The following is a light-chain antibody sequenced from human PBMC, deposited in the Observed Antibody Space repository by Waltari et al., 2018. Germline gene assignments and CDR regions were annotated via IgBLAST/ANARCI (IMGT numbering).Light chain of an antibody. Sequence: TQMTQPPSTLSASVGDRLIITCRARQSLSNWLAWYQQKPGKAPKVLNYKASTLESGVPSRFSGSGSGTEFTLTISSLQPDDFATYYCQQYRNLWTFGQGTKVEIK. CDR3: QQYRNLWT. CDR2: KAS. V-gene: IGKV1-5*03. CDR1: QSLSNW. J-gene: IGKJ1*01.